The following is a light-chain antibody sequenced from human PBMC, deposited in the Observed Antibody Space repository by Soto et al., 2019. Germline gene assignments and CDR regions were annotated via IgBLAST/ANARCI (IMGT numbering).Light chain of an antibody. CDR3: SSYTSSSTLYV. J-gene: IGLJ1*01. CDR1: SSDVGGYNY. CDR2: DVS. V-gene: IGLV2-14*01. Sequence: QSVLTQPASVSGSPGQSITISFTGTSSDVGGYNYVSWYQQHPGKAPKLMIYDVSNRPSGVSNRCSGSKSGNTASLTISGLQAEDEADYYCSSYTSSSTLYVFGTGTKLTVL.